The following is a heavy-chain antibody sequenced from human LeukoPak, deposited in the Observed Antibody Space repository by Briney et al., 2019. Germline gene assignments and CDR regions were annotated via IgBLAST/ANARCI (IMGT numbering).Heavy chain of an antibody. V-gene: IGHV3-53*01. Sequence: GGSLRLSCAASGFTVSSNYMSWVRQAPGKGLEWVSVIYRDGDTDYADSVRGRFTTSRDNSKNTLYLQMNSLRAEDTAVYCCARGRPGYGDYDYWGQGTLVTVSS. D-gene: IGHD4-17*01. CDR2: IYRDGDT. CDR3: ARGRPGYGDYDY. J-gene: IGHJ4*02. CDR1: GFTVSSNY.